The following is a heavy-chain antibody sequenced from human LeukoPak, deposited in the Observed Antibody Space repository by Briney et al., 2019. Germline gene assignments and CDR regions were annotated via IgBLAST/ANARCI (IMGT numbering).Heavy chain of an antibody. Sequence: GGSLRLSCAASGFTVSSTYMSWVRQSPGKGLEWVSVVYKDGKMFYIDSVEGRFAISRDTSKNTVYLQMYSLRAEDTAVYYCAVGGYSYQGWFDPWGQGALVTVSS. J-gene: IGHJ5*02. CDR2: VYKDGKM. D-gene: IGHD5-18*01. V-gene: IGHV3-53*01. CDR1: GFTVSSTY. CDR3: AVGGYSYQGWFDP.